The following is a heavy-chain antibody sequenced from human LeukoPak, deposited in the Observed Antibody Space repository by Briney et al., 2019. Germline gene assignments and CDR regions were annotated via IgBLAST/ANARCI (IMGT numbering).Heavy chain of an antibody. CDR3: AKEGAYPIVTYDS. D-gene: IGHD4-11*01. J-gene: IGHJ5*01. V-gene: IGHV3-7*01. Sequence: PGGSLRLSCAASGFTFSSYWMNWVHQAPGKGLVWVANIKQDGSEKYYVDSVKGRFTISRDNAKNSLYLQMNSLRAEDTAVYYCAKEGAYPIVTYDSWGQGTQVTVSS. CDR1: GFTFSSYW. CDR2: IKQDGSEK.